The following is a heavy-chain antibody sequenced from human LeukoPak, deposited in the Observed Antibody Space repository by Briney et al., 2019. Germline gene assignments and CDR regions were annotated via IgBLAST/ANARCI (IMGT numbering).Heavy chain of an antibody. CDR2: IYSGGST. J-gene: IGHJ6*03. V-gene: IGHV3-53*05. CDR3: AKDAKGFGESYYYYYMDV. Sequence: GTLSLTCAVSGGSISSRKWWSWVRQAPGKGLEWVSVIYSGGSTYYADSVKGRFTISRDNSKNTLYLQMNSLRVEDTAVYYCAKDAKGFGESYYYYYMDVWGKGTTVTISS. CDR1: GGSISSRKW. D-gene: IGHD3-10*01.